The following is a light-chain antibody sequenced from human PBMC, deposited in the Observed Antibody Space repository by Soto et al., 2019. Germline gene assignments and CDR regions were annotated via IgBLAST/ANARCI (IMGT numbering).Light chain of an antibody. CDR3: QQYSTSRLT. Sequence: EIVMTQSPATLSVSPGERATLSCRASQSVSNNLAWYQKKPGQAPRLLIYGASTRATGIPARFSGSGSGTEFTLTISSLQSEDFAVYYCQQYSTSRLTFGGGTKVEIK. J-gene: IGKJ4*01. CDR1: QSVSNN. V-gene: IGKV3-15*01. CDR2: GAS.